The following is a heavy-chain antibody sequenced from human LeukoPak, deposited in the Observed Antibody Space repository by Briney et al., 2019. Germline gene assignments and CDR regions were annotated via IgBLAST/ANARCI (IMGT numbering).Heavy chain of an antibody. CDR1: GGSISSSSYY. D-gene: IGHD3-22*01. V-gene: IGHV4-39*07. J-gene: IGHJ3*02. CDR3: ARASFITMIVVVIKGPGAFDI. Sequence: PSETLSLTCTVSGGSISSSSYYWGWIRQPPGKGLEWIGSIYYSGSTYYNPSLKSRVTISVDTSKNQFSLKLSSVTAADTAVYYCARASFITMIVVVIKGPGAFDIWGQGTMVTVSS. CDR2: IYYSGST.